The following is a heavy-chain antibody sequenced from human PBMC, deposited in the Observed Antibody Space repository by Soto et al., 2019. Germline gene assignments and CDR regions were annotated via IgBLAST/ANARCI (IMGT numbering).Heavy chain of an antibody. D-gene: IGHD6-13*01. CDR2: ISSSSSTI. V-gene: IGHV3-48*02. Sequence: GGSLRLSCAASGCTFSSYSMNWVRQAPGKGLEWVSYISSSSSTIYYADSVKGRFTISRDNAKNSLYLQMNSLRDEDTAVYFCARYNAASGTYYFDYWGRGALVTVSS. CDR1: GCTFSSYS. CDR3: ARYNAASGTYYFDY. J-gene: IGHJ4*02.